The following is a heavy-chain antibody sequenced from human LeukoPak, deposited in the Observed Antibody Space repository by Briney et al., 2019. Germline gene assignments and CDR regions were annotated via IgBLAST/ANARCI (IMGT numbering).Heavy chain of an antibody. J-gene: IGHJ4*02. D-gene: IGHD2-2*01. CDR3: ISEDIVVVPAARLTRFDY. CDR1: GFTFGDYA. V-gene: IGHV3-49*04. Sequence: PGRSLRLSCTASGFTFGDYAMSWVRQAPGKGLEWVGFIRSNAYGGTTEYTASVKGRFTISRDDSKSIAYLQMNSLKTEDTAVYYCISEDIVVVPAARLTRFDYWGQGTLVTVSS. CDR2: IRSNAYGGTT.